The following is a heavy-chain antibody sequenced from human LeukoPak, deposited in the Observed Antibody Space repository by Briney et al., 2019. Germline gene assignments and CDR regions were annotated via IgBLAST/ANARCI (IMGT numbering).Heavy chain of an antibody. D-gene: IGHD6-13*01. V-gene: IGHV3-21*01. CDR1: GFTFSSYS. CDR2: ISGSSSYI. J-gene: IGHJ5*02. Sequence: PGGSLRLSCAASGFTFSSYSMNWVRQAPGKGLEWVSSISGSSSYIYYADSVKGRFTISRDNAKNSLYLQMNSLRAEDTAVYYCARDGKRYSTANNWFDPWGQGTLVTVSS. CDR3: ARDGKRYSTANNWFDP.